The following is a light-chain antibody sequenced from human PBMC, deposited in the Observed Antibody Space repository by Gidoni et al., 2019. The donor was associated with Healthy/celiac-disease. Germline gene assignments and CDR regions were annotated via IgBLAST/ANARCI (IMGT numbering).Light chain of an antibody. V-gene: IGLV2-14*01. CDR1: SSDVGGYNY. CDR2: EVS. CDR3: SSYTSSSTPLYV. Sequence: SGSPGQSITISCIGTSSDVGGYNYVSWYQQHPGKAPKLMIYEVSNRPSGVSNRFSGSKSGNTASLTISGLQAEDEADYYCSSYTSSSTPLYVFGTGTKVTVL. J-gene: IGLJ1*01.